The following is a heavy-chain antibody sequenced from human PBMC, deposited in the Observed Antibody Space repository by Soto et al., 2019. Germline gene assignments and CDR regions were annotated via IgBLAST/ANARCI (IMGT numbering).Heavy chain of an antibody. CDR1: GFTFSSYA. CDR3: ARDGVPYDYYGMDV. Sequence: SVGSLRLSCAASGFTFSSYAMHWVREAPGKGLEWVAVISYDGSNKYYADSVKGRFTISRDNSKNTLYLQMNSPRAEDTAVYYCARDGVPYDYYGMDVWGQGTTVTVSS. J-gene: IGHJ6*02. CDR2: ISYDGSNK. D-gene: IGHD2-2*01. V-gene: IGHV3-30-3*01.